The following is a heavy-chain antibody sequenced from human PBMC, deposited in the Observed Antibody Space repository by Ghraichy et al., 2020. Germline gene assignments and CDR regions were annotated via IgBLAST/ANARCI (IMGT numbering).Heavy chain of an antibody. V-gene: IGHV3-48*04. CDR3: ATDKDWLRDV. CDR1: GFTFSDYN. D-gene: IGHD2-21*01. CDR2: ITPSSSNM. J-gene: IGHJ6*02. Sequence: GGSLRLSCAASGFTFSDYNMNWVRQAPGKGLEWISHITPSSSNMYYADSVKGRFTISRDNAKNSLFLQMNSLRAEDTAVYFCATDKDWLRDVWGQGTTVTVSS.